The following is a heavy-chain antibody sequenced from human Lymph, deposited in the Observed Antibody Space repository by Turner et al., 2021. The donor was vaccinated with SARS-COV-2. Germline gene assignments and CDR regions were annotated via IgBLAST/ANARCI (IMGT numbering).Heavy chain of an antibody. D-gene: IGHD4-17*01. CDR2: IYSGGST. CDR1: VFTVSSNY. J-gene: IGHJ4*02. Sequence: EVQLVESGGGLIQPGGSMRLSCAASVFTVSSNYMSWVGQAPGKGLEWVSVIYSGGSTYYADSVKGRFTISRDNSKNTLYLQMNSLRAEDTAVYYCARVLPYGDYFDYWGQGTLVTVSS. CDR3: ARVLPYGDYFDY. V-gene: IGHV3-53*01.